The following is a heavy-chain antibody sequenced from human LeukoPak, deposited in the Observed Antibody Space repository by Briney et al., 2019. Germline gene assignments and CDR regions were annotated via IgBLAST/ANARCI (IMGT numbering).Heavy chain of an antibody. J-gene: IGHJ3*02. CDR2: INPNSGGT. CDR1: GYTFTSYG. D-gene: IGHD2-15*01. V-gene: IGHV1-2*02. CDR3: ASRSGGSAYPGAFDI. Sequence: GASVKVSCKASGYTFTSYGISWVRQAPGQGLEWMGWINPNSGGTNYAQKFQGRVTMTRDTSISTAYMELSRLRSDDTAVYYCASRSGGSAYPGAFDIWGQGTMVTVSS.